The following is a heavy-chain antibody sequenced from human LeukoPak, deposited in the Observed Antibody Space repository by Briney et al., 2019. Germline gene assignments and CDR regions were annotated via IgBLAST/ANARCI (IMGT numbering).Heavy chain of an antibody. CDR1: GFTFSSYA. Sequence: GGSLRLSCVASGFTFSSYAMSWVRQAPGKGLEWVSAISGSGGSTYYADSVKGRFTISRDNSKNTLYLQMNSLRAEDTAVYYCASRDTAMVAFDYRGQGTLVTVSS. D-gene: IGHD5-18*01. J-gene: IGHJ4*02. CDR2: ISGSGGST. CDR3: ASRDTAMVAFDY. V-gene: IGHV3-23*01.